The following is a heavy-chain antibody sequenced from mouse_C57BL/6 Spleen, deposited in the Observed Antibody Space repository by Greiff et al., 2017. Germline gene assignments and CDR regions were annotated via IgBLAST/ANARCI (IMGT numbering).Heavy chain of an antibody. Sequence: EVNVVESGGGLVKPGGSLKLSCAASGFTFSDYGMHWVRQAPEKGLEWVAYISSGSSTIYYADTVKGRFTISRDNAKNTLFLQMTSLRSEDTAMYYCARDGYYVGAMDYWGQGTSVTVSS. CDR1: GFTFSDYG. J-gene: IGHJ4*01. D-gene: IGHD2-3*01. CDR3: ARDGYYVGAMDY. V-gene: IGHV5-17*01. CDR2: ISSGSSTI.